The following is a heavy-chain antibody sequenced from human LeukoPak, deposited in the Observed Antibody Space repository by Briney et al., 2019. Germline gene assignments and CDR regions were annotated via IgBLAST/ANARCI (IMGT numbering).Heavy chain of an antibody. J-gene: IGHJ4*02. Sequence: SETLSLTCTVSGGSISSYYWSWIRQPPGKGLEWIGRIYTSGSTNYNPSLKSRVTMSVDTSKNQFSLKLSSVTAADTAVYYCARLSSSGWYVSFDYWGQGTLVTVSS. D-gene: IGHD6-19*01. V-gene: IGHV4-4*07. CDR2: IYTSGST. CDR3: ARLSSSGWYVSFDY. CDR1: GGSISSYY.